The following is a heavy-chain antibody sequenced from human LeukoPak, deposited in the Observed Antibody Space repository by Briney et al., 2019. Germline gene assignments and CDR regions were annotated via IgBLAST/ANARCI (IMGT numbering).Heavy chain of an antibody. CDR2: ISSSGSTI. D-gene: IGHD2-2*02. CDR3: ARDASPGYCSSTSCYIDY. Sequence: WGSLRLSCAASEFTFSDYYMNWIRQAPGKGLEWVSYISSSGSTIYYADSVKGRFTISRDNAKNSLYLQMNSLRAEDTAVYYCARDASPGYCSSTSCYIDYWGQGTLVTVSS. CDR1: EFTFSDYY. V-gene: IGHV3-11*01. J-gene: IGHJ4*02.